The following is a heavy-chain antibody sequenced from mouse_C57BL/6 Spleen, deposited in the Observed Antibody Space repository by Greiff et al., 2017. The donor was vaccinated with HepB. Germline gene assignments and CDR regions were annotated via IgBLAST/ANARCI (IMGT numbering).Heavy chain of an antibody. D-gene: IGHD1-1*01. J-gene: IGHJ1*03. CDR1: GYTFTDYE. CDR3: TRAKVYGSSYGYFDV. Sequence: VQLQQSGAELVRPGASVTLSCKASGYTFTDYEMHWVKQTPVHGLEWIGAIDPETGGTAYNQKFKGKAILTADKSSSTAYMELRSLTSEDSAVYYGTRAKVYGSSYGYFDVWGTGTTVTVSS. V-gene: IGHV1-15*01. CDR2: IDPETGGT.